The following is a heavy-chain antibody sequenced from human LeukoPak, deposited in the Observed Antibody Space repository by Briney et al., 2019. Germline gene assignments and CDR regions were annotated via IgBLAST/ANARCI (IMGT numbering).Heavy chain of an antibody. CDR2: ISGSGGST. D-gene: IGHD2-15*01. J-gene: IGHJ5*02. Sequence: PGGSLRLSCTASGSTFSSYAMSWVRQAPGKGLEWVSAISGSGGSTYYADSVKGRLTISRDNSKNTLYLQMNSLRAEDTAVYYCAKADIVVVVAAINWFDPWGQGTLVTVSS. CDR1: GSTFSSYA. V-gene: IGHV3-23*01. CDR3: AKADIVVVVAAINWFDP.